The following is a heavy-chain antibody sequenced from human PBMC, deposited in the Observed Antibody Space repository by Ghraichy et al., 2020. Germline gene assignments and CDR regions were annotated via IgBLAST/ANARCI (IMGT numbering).Heavy chain of an antibody. CDR2: IYTSGST. D-gene: IGHD3-22*01. CDR3: ARQYYYDSSGYYSDAFDI. V-gene: IGHV4-4*09. CDR1: GGSISSYY. Sequence: ETLSLTCTVSGGSISSYYWSWIRQPPGKGLEWIGYIYTSGSTNYNPSLKSRVTISVDTSKNQFSLKLSSVTAADTAVYYCARQYYYDSSGYYSDAFDIWGQGTMVTVSS. J-gene: IGHJ3*02.